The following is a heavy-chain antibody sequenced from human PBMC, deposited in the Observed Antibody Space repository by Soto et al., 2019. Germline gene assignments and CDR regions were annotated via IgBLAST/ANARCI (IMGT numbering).Heavy chain of an antibody. CDR2: ISYDGSNK. CDR3: ARGDPYYGMDV. Sequence: QVQLVESGGGVVQPGRSLRLSCEASGFTSSNYVMHWVRQAPGKGQEWVAVISYDGSNKHYADSVKGRFTISRDNSENTLYLEMNSLRGEDTAVYSCARGDPYYGMDVWGQGTTVTVSS. J-gene: IGHJ6*02. V-gene: IGHV3-30*03. CDR1: GFTSSNYV.